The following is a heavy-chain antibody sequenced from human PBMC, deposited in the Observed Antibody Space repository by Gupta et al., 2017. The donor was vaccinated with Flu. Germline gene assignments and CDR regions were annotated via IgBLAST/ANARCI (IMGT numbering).Heavy chain of an antibody. V-gene: IGHV4-4*02. J-gene: IGHJ4*02. CDR2: IYQSGHT. D-gene: IGHD1-1*01. CDR3: ASDSRDWNNLIDS. Sequence: GNIYQSGHTNYNPSLACRVTISLDKSNNSFSLTLSSVTAADTAVYYCASDSRDWNNLIDSWGQGLLVTVSS.